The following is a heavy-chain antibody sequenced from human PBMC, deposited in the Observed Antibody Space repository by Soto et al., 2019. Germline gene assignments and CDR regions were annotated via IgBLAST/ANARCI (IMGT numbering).Heavy chain of an antibody. D-gene: IGHD5-12*01. CDR3: ATARWGSGYDFDY. J-gene: IGHJ4*02. CDR2: FDPEDGET. V-gene: IGHV1-24*01. CDR1: GYTLTELS. Sequence: ASVKVSCKVSGYTLTELSMHWVRQAPGKGLEWMGGFDPEDGETIYAQKFQGRVTMTEGTSTDTAYMELSSLRSEDTAVYYCATARWGSGYDFDYWGQGTLVTVSS.